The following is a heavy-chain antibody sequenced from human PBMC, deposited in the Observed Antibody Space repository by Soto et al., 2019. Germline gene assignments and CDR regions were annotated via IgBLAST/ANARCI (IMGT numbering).Heavy chain of an antibody. Sequence: EVQLVESGGGLVKPGGSLRLSCAASGFTFSSYTMNWVRQAPGKGLEWVSSISSSSNYIYYADSVKGRFTISRDKAKNSLYVQMSSLRAEDTAVYYCARDMTTNYWVQGTMVTVSS. J-gene: IGHJ4*02. CDR2: ISSSSNYI. CDR1: GFTFSSYT. V-gene: IGHV3-21*01. D-gene: IGHD1-1*01. CDR3: ARDMTTNY.